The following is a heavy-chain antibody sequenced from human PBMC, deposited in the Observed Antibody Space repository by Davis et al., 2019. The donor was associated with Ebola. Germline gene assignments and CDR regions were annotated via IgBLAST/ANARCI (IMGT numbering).Heavy chain of an antibody. V-gene: IGHV3-30*02. Sequence: GGSLRLSCAASGFTFSSYWMSWVRQAPGKGLEWVAFIRPNGTSRYYANAVKGRFTISRDDAKNILYLQMNNVRVEDTAMYYCTVAYDVWGQGTMVVVSS. CDR1: GFTFSSYW. D-gene: IGHD4-17*01. J-gene: IGHJ3*01. CDR3: TVAYDV. CDR2: IRPNGTSR.